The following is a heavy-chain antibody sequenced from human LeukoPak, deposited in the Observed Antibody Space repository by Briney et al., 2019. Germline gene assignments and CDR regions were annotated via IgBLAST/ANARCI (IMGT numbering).Heavy chain of an antibody. CDR2: IRQDGSEK. CDR3: ARVLGVRFDL. J-gene: IGHJ5*02. CDR1: GFTYTDFW. V-gene: IGHV3-7*03. Sequence: GGSLRLSCDVSGFTYTDFWMNWVRQAPGKGPEGVASIRQDGSEKIHLDSVKGRFTITRDDSEKTLYLQMNSLRRVDTAVFYCARVLGVRFDLGGQGTLVTVSS. D-gene: IGHD2-8*01.